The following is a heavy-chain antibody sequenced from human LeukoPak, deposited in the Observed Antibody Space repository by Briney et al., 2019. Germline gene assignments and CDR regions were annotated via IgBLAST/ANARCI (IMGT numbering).Heavy chain of an antibody. Sequence: GGSLRLSCAASGFTVSSNYMSWVRQAPGKGLEWVSVIYSGGSTYYADSVKGRFTISRDNSKNTLYLQMNSLRAEVTAVYYCARFVVGATYYFDCWGQGTLVTVSS. CDR3: ARFVVGATYYFDC. J-gene: IGHJ4*02. V-gene: IGHV3-53*01. D-gene: IGHD1-26*01. CDR2: IYSGGST. CDR1: GFTVSSNY.